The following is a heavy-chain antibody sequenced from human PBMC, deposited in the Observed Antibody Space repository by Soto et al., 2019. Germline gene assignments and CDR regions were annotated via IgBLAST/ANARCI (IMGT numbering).Heavy chain of an antibody. Sequence: ASVKVSCKASGYTFTSYYMHWVRQTPGQGLEWMGIINPSGGSTSYAQKFQGRVTMTRDTSTSTVYMELSSLRSEDTAVYYCARDPGTTWGYYYYGMDVWGQGTTVTV. V-gene: IGHV1-46*01. J-gene: IGHJ6*02. CDR3: ARDPGTTWGYYYYGMDV. CDR2: INPSGGST. D-gene: IGHD1-7*01. CDR1: GYTFTSYY.